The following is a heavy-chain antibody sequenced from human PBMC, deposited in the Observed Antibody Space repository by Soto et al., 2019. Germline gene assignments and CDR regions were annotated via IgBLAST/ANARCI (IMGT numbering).Heavy chain of an antibody. Sequence: EVQLVESGGGLVQPGGSLRLSCAASGFTVSINYMSWVRQAPGKWLEWVSVIYSGGSTYYADSVKGRFTISRYNSKNPLYLQMNSLRAEDTAVYYCARVQDCSGGSCYERYLYFDLWGRGTLVTVSS. CDR3: ARVQDCSGGSCYERYLYFDL. CDR2: IYSGGST. D-gene: IGHD2-15*01. V-gene: IGHV3-66*01. J-gene: IGHJ2*01. CDR1: GFTVSINY.